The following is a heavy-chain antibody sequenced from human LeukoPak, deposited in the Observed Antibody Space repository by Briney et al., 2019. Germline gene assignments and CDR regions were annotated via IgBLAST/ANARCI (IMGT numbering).Heavy chain of an antibody. CDR1: GGSFSGYY. Sequence: SETLSLTCAVYGGSFSGYYWSWIRQPPGKGLEWIGEINHSGSTNYNPSLKSRVTISVDTSKNQFSLKLSSVTAADTAVYYCARLRGDYWGQGALVTVSS. CDR3: ARLRGDY. J-gene: IGHJ4*02. D-gene: IGHD1-26*01. CDR2: INHSGST. V-gene: IGHV4-34*01.